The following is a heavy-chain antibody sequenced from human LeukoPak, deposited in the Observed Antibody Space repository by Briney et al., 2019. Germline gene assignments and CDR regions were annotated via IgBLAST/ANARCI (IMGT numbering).Heavy chain of an antibody. CDR2: ISGSSSTI. CDR3: ARVWFYYDSSGYGFFDY. CDR1: GFIFSSYA. D-gene: IGHD3-22*01. Sequence: PGESLRLSCAASGFIFSSYAMNWVRQAPGKGLEWVSYISGSSSTIYNADSVKGRFTISRDNAKNTLYLQMNSLRDEDTAVYYCARVWFYYDSSGYGFFDYWGQGALVTVSS. V-gene: IGHV3-48*02. J-gene: IGHJ4*02.